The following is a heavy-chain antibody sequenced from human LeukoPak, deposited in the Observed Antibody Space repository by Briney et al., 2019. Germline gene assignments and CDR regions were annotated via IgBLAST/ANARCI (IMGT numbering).Heavy chain of an antibody. J-gene: IGHJ6*02. CDR1: GYTFTSYG. Sequence: ASVKVSCKASGYTFTSYGISWVRQAPGQGLEWMGWISAYNGNTNYAQKLQGRVTMTTDTSTSTAYMELRSLGSDDTAVYYCAEGNWNYGMDVWGQGTTVTVSS. CDR3: AEGNWNYGMDV. CDR2: ISAYNGNT. V-gene: IGHV1-18*01. D-gene: IGHD1-1*01.